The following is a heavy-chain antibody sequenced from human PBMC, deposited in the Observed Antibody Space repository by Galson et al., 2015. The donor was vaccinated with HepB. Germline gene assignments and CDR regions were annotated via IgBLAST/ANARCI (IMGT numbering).Heavy chain of an antibody. CDR2: TYYRSKWYS. D-gene: IGHD3-9*01. CDR1: GDSVSSNSVA. CDR3: VRYFGWFYFDT. V-gene: IGHV6-1*01. J-gene: IGHJ4*02. Sequence: CAISGDSVSSNSVAWSWTRQSPSRGLEWLGRTYYRSKWYSDYAVSVRSRITVNSDTSKNQFSLQLDSVTPEDTAVYYCVRYFGWFYFDTWGQGTLVTVSS.